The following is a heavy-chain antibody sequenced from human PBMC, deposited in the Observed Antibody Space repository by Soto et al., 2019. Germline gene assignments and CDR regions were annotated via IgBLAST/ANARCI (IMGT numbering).Heavy chain of an antibody. V-gene: IGHV3-30-3*01. CDR1: GFTFSSYA. CDR2: RSYDGSNK. D-gene: IGHD2-15*01. J-gene: IGHJ4*02. Sequence: QVQLVESGGGVVQPGRSLRLSCAASGFTFSSYAMHWVRQDPGTGLEWVAVRSYDGSNKYYADSVKGRFTISRDNSKNTLYLQMNSLRAEDTAVYYCARVPSSSGRAHFDYWGQGTLVTVSS. CDR3: ARVPSSSGRAHFDY.